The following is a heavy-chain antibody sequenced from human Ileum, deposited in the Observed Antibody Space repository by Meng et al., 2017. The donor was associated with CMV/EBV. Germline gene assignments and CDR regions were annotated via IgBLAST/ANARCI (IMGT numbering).Heavy chain of an antibody. Sequence: VQLVQSGTEVKKPGDLVKVSCKTSGYTFNAKHLHWVRQAPGQGLEWMGWIYTKNGGTYFAQKFQGRVTMTSDTSITTAYMELSSLRSEDTAVYYCATSRGYSAYEAPSFVYWGQGTLVTVSS. J-gene: IGHJ4*02. D-gene: IGHD5-12*01. CDR1: GYTFNAKH. V-gene: IGHV1-2*02. CDR2: IYTKNGGT. CDR3: ATSRGYSAYEAPSFVY.